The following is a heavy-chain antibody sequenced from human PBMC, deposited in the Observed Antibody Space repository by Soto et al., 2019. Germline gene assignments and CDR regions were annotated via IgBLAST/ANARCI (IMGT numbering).Heavy chain of an antibody. CDR3: TRFVVVTGYDY. J-gene: IGHJ4*02. Sequence: QPGGSLRLSCTASGFTFGDYAMSWFRQAPGEGLEWVGFIRSKAYGGTTEYAASVKGRFTISRDDSKSIAYLQMNSLKTEDTAVYYCTRFVVVTGYDYWGQGTLVTVSS. V-gene: IGHV3-49*03. CDR2: IRSKAYGGTT. CDR1: GFTFGDYA. D-gene: IGHD2-21*02.